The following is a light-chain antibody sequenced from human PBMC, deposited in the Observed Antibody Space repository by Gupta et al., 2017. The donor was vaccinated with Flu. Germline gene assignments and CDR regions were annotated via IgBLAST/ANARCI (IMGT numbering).Light chain of an antibody. CDR1: SSDFGSYDR. CDR2: EVN. J-gene: IGLJ3*02. Sequence: QSALTQPASVSGSPGQSITISCSGTSSDFGSYDRVSWYQQSPGTAPKLMISEVNNRPSVVPGRFSGSKSDNTASLTISGRQAEDDADYYCSSFTSSNTWVFGGGTKVTVL. V-gene: IGLV2-18*02. CDR3: SSFTSSNTWV.